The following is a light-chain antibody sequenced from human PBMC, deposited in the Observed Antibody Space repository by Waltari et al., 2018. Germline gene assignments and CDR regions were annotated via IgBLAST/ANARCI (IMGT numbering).Light chain of an antibody. CDR1: QSVGTY. V-gene: IGKV3-11*01. J-gene: IGKJ2*01. CDR2: DAS. CDR3: QQRSNWTPHT. Sequence: IVLTQSPATLSLSPGETATLSCRARQSVGTYLAWYQQKPGQAPRLLLYDASNRAKGIPVRFRGSGYGTDITLTISSLEAEDFAVYYCQQRSNWTPHTFGQGARLEIK.